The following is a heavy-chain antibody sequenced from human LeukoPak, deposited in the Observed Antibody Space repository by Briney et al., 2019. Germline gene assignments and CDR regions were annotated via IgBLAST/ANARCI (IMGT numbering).Heavy chain of an antibody. CDR1: GITFSSYW. Sequence: SGGSLRLSCAASGITFSSYWMSWVRQAPGKGLEWVANIKQDGSEKYYVDSVKGRFTISRDNAKNSLYLQMNSLRAEDTAVYYCARLIVGAIDYWGQGTLVTVSS. CDR2: IKQDGSEK. D-gene: IGHD1-26*01. CDR3: ARLIVGAIDY. J-gene: IGHJ4*02. V-gene: IGHV3-7*01.